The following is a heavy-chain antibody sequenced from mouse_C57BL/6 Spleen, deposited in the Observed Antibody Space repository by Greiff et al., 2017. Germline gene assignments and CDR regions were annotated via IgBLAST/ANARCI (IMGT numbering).Heavy chain of an antibody. CDR3: ALGDYYGMDWYFDV. CDR1: GYAFSSSW. CDR2: ISPGDGDT. D-gene: IGHD1-1*01. V-gene: IGHV1-82*01. J-gene: IGHJ1*03. Sequence: VQLQQSGPELVKPGASVKISCKASGYAFSSSWMNWVKQRPGKGLEWIGRISPGDGDTNYNGKFKGKATLTADKSSSTAYMQLSSLTSEDSAVYFCALGDYYGMDWYFDVWGTGTTVTVSS.